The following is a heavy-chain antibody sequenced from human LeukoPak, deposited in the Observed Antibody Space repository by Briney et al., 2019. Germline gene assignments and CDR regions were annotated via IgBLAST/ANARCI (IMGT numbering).Heavy chain of an antibody. J-gene: IGHJ4*02. D-gene: IGHD6-13*01. Sequence: SETLSLTCAVYGGSFSGYYWSWIRQPPGKGLEWVGEINHSGSTNYNPSLKSRVTISVDTSKNQFSLKLSSVTAADTAVYYCASTIAAAGTDWGQGTLVTVSS. V-gene: IGHV4-34*01. CDR3: ASTIAAAGTD. CDR2: INHSGST. CDR1: GGSFSGYY.